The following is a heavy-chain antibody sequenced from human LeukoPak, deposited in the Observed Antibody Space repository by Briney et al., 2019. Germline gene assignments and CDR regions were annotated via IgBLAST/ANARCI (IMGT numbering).Heavy chain of an antibody. CDR3: ARLIVAAAGTSDWFDP. Sequence: ASVKVSCKASGGTFSSYAISWVRQAPGQGLEWMGWISAYNGNTNYAQKLQGRVTMTTDTSTSTAYMELRSLRSDDTAVYYCARLIVAAAGTSDWFDPWGQGTLVTVSS. CDR1: GGTFSSYA. CDR2: ISAYNGNT. J-gene: IGHJ5*02. D-gene: IGHD6-13*01. V-gene: IGHV1-18*01.